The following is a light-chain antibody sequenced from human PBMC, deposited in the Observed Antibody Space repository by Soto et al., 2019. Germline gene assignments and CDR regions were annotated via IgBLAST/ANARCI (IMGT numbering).Light chain of an antibody. CDR1: QSVSSY. CDR3: QQRSNWS. Sequence: EIVLTQSPATLSLSPGERATLSRRASQSVSSYLAWYQQKPGQAPRLLIYDASNRATGIPARFHGSGSGTDFTLTISSLEPEDFAVYYCQQRSNWSFGQGTKVEIK. CDR2: DAS. V-gene: IGKV3-11*01. J-gene: IGKJ1*01.